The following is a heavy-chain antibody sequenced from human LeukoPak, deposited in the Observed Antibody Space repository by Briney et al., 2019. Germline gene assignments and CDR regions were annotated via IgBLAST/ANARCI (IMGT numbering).Heavy chain of an antibody. V-gene: IGHV1-69*06. CDR1: GGTFSSYG. CDR2: IIPIFGTT. Sequence: GASVKVSCKASGGTFSSYGISWVRQAPGQGLEWMGGIIPIFGTTNHAQKFQGRVTITADKSTSTAYMELSSLRSEDTAVYYCARDPRYGVSWFDPWGQGTLVTVSS. J-gene: IGHJ5*02. CDR3: ARDPRYGVSWFDP. D-gene: IGHD3-3*01.